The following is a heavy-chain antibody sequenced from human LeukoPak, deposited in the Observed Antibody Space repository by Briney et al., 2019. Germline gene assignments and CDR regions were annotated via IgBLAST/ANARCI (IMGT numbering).Heavy chain of an antibody. V-gene: IGHV3-30*18. CDR1: GFTFSGYG. CDR2: ISYDGSNK. D-gene: IGHD6-13*01. J-gene: IGHJ5*02. Sequence: GGSLRLSCAASGFTFSGYGMHWVRQAPGKGLEWVAVISYDGSNKYYTDSVKGRFTISRDDSKNTLYLQMNSLRAEDTAVYYCAKPGIAAASTSPNWFDPWGQGTLVTVSS. CDR3: AKPGIAAASTSPNWFDP.